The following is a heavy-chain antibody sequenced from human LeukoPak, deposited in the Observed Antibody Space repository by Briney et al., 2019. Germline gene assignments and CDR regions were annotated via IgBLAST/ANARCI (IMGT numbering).Heavy chain of an antibody. CDR2: ISSSSYI. CDR1: GFTFSSYS. Sequence: GGSLRLSCAASGFTFSSYSMNWVRQAPGKGLEWVSSISSSSYIYYADSVKGRFTISRDNAKNSLYLQMNSLRAEDTAVYYCARDGDYGDYDYWGQGTLVTVSS. V-gene: IGHV3-21*01. D-gene: IGHD4-17*01. CDR3: ARDGDYGDYDY. J-gene: IGHJ4*02.